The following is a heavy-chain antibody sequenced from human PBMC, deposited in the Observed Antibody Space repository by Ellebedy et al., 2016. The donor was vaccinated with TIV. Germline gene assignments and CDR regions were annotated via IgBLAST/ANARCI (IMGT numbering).Heavy chain of an antibody. Sequence: GGSLRLXXAASGFTFDDYTMHWVRQAPGKGLEWVSLISWDGGSTYHADSVKGRFTISRDNSKNSLYLQMNSLRTEDTALYYCAGGVYDILTGYYYYGMDVWGQGTTVTVSS. V-gene: IGHV3-43*01. CDR2: ISWDGGST. CDR3: AGGVYDILTGYYYYGMDV. CDR1: GFTFDDYT. J-gene: IGHJ6*02. D-gene: IGHD3-9*01.